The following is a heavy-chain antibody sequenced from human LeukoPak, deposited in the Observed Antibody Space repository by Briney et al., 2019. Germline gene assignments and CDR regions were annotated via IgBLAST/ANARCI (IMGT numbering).Heavy chain of an antibody. CDR1: GYTFTGYY. J-gene: IGHJ4*02. D-gene: IGHD6-13*01. Sequence: ASVKVSCKASGYTFTGYYMHWVRQAPGQGLEWMGWINPNSGGTNYAQKFQGRVTMTRDTSISTAYMELSRLRSDDTAVYYCARDGLSWQQLVPRAFDYWGQGTLVTVSS. CDR2: INPNSGGT. CDR3: ARDGLSWQQLVPRAFDY. V-gene: IGHV1-2*02.